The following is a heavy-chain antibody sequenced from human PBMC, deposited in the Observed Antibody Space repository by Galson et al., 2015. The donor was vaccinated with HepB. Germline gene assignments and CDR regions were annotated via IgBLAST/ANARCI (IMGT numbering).Heavy chain of an antibody. Sequence: SVKVSGTASGYAFTGYYMHWVRQAPGQGLEWVGRINPNSGGTNYAQKFQGRVTMTRDTSISTAYMELSRLRSDDTAVYYCARPIAAAFWAFDIWGQGTMVTVSS. V-gene: IGHV1-2*06. J-gene: IGHJ3*02. CDR2: INPNSGGT. CDR3: ARPIAAAFWAFDI. D-gene: IGHD6-13*01. CDR1: GYAFTGYY.